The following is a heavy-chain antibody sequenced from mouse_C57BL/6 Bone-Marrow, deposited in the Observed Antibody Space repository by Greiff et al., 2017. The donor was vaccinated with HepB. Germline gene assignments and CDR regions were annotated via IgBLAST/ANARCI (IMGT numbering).Heavy chain of an antibody. CDR2: IDPSDSYT. CDR1: GYTFTSYW. D-gene: IGHD2-4*01. CDR3: ARRGDRYYDYEDAMDY. J-gene: IGHJ4*01. V-gene: IGHV1-69*01. Sequence: QVQLKQPGAELVMPGASVKLSCKASGYTFTSYWMHWVKQRPGQGLEWIGEIDPSDSYTNYNQKFKGKSTLTVDKSSSTAYMQLSSLTSEDSAVYYCARRGDRYYDYEDAMDYWGQGTSVTVSS.